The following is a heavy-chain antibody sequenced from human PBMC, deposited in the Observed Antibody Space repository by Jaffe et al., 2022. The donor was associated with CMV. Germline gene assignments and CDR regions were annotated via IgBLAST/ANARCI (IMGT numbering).Heavy chain of an antibody. CDR3: ARFRADSIAAAGTPYDAFDI. J-gene: IGHJ3*02. CDR2: IDWDDDK. V-gene: IGHV2-70*15. D-gene: IGHD6-13*01. Sequence: QVTLRESGPALVKPTQTLTLTCTFSGFSLSTSGMCVSWIRQPPGKALEWLARIDWDDDKYYSTSLKTRLTISKDTSKNQVVLTMTNMDPVDTATYYCARFRADSIAAAGTPYDAFDIWGQGTMVTVSS. CDR1: GFSLSTSGMC.